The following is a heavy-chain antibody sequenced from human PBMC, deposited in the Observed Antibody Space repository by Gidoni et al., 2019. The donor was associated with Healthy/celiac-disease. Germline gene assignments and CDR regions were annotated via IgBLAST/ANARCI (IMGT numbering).Heavy chain of an antibody. CDR3: ARVLKYYYGSGSYSPEYFQH. D-gene: IGHD3-10*01. CDR1: GGSFSGYY. Sequence: QVQLQQWGAGLLKPSETLSLTCAVYGGSFSGYYWSWIRQPPGKGLEWIGEINHSGSTNYNPSLKSRVTISVDTSKNQFSLKLSSVTAADTAVYYCARVLKYYYGSGSYSPEYFQHWGQGTLATVSS. CDR2: INHSGST. V-gene: IGHV4-34*01. J-gene: IGHJ1*01.